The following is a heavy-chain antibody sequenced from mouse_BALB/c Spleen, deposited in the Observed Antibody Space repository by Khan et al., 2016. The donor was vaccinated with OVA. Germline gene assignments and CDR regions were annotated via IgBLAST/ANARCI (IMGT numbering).Heavy chain of an antibody. Sequence: DLVKPGASVKLSCKASGYTFTSYWINWIKQRPGQGLEWIGRIDPGSGSSYYNEMFKGKATLTVDTSSRTAYIQLSSLSSEDSAAYFCARENCYGSIRYAMDYWGQGTSVTVSS. V-gene: IGHV1S41*01. D-gene: IGHD1-1*01. CDR2: IDPGSGSS. CDR1: GYTFTSYW. CDR3: ARENCYGSIRYAMDY. J-gene: IGHJ4*01.